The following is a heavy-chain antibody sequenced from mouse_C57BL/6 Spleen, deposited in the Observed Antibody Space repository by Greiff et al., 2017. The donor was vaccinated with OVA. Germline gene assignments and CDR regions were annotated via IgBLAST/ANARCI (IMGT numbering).Heavy chain of an antibody. V-gene: IGHV5-4*01. Sequence: EVQGVESGGGLVKPGGSLKLSCAASGFTFSSYAMSWVRQTPEKRLEWVATISDGGSYTYYPDNVKGRFTISRDNAKNNLYLQMSHLKSEDTAMYYCARDYDRGYFDVWGTGTTVTVSS. CDR2: ISDGGSYT. J-gene: IGHJ1*03. CDR3: ARDYDRGYFDV. CDR1: GFTFSSYA. D-gene: IGHD2-12*01.